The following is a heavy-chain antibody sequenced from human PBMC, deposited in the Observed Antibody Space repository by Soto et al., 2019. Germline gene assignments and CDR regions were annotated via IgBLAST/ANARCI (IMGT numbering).Heavy chain of an antibody. CDR1: GFSFTNYG. CDR3: AIYWVRNNWSYRYYYDY. D-gene: IGHD1-7*01. V-gene: IGHV3-33*03. Sequence: GGSLRLSCAASGFSFTNYGMHWVRQAPGKGLEWVAVINYDETKSYSADSVKGRVTISRDNSNNILYLQMNSLRAEDTAVYFCAIYWVRNNWSYRYYYDYWGQGTLLTVSS. CDR2: INYDETKS. J-gene: IGHJ4*02.